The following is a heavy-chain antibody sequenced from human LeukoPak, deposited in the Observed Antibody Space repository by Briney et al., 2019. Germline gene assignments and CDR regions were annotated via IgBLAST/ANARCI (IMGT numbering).Heavy chain of an antibody. V-gene: IGHV4-59*01. D-gene: IGHD6-13*01. J-gene: IGHJ6*03. Sequence: PSETLSLTCTVSGGSISSYYWSWLRQPPGKGLEWFGYIYYSGSTNYNPSLKSRVTISVDTSKNQFSLKLSPVTAADTAVYYCARSAAATYYYYYMDVWGKGTTVTVSS. CDR3: ARSAAATYYYYYMDV. CDR2: IYYSGST. CDR1: GGSISSYY.